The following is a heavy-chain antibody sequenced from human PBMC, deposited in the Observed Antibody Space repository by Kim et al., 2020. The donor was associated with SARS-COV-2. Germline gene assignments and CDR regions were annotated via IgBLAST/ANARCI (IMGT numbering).Heavy chain of an antibody. CDR2: LCYSGSS. D-gene: IGHD5-18*01. Sequence: SETLSLTCTVSGGSISSGGYYWSWLRQHPGKDLEWVRFLCYSGSSYYNPSLKSRITISISTSQNQFSLNLSSVTAAATAECYCARDPQSLSFTALAPDF. CDR3: ARDPQSLSFTALAPDF. V-gene: IGHV4-31*03. CDR1: GGSISSGGYY. J-gene: IGHJ4*01.